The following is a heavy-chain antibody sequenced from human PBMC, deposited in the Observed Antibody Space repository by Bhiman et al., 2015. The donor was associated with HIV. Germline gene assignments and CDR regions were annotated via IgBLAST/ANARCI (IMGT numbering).Heavy chain of an antibody. CDR2: ISSSSSYI. Sequence: EVQLVESGGGLVKPGGSLRLSCAASGFTFSIYSMNWVRQAPGKGLEWVSSISSSSSYIYYADSVKGRFTISRDNAKNSLYLQVNSLRAEDTAVYYCARDPLGAQYSAIWGQGTMVTVSS. CDR3: ARDPLGAQYSAI. D-gene: IGHD2/OR15-2a*01. CDR1: GFTFSIYS. J-gene: IGHJ3*02. V-gene: IGHV3-21*01.